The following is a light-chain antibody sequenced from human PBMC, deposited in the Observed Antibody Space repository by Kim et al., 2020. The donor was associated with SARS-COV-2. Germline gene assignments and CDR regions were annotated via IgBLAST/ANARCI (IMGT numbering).Light chain of an antibody. V-gene: IGLV10-54*01. CDR2: RNN. Sequence: QAGLTQPPSVSKVLRQTATLTCTGNSNNVGNQGAAWLQQHQGHPPKLLSYRNNNRPSGISERLSASRSGYTASLTITGLQPEDEADYYCSAWDSSLSAWVFGGGTQLTVL. J-gene: IGLJ3*02. CDR3: SAWDSSLSAWV. CDR1: SNNVGNQG.